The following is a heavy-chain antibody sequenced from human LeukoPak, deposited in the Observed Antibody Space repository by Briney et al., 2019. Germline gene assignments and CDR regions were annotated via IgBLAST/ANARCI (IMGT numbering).Heavy chain of an antibody. Sequence: QPGGSLRLSCAVSGFSVRSFGMSWVRQAPGKGLEWISAISLNGETTWYADSVKGRFILSRDNSRNTLYLQLTSLRAEDTAVYYCAQGFSSGWYPYWGQGSLVSVSS. CDR3: AQGFSSGWYPY. J-gene: IGHJ4*02. CDR1: GFSVRSFG. V-gene: IGHV3-23*01. CDR2: ISLNGETT. D-gene: IGHD6-19*01.